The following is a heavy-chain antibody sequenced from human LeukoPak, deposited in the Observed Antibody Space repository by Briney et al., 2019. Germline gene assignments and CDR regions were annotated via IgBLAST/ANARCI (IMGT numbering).Heavy chain of an antibody. V-gene: IGHV3-53*01. CDR3: AGGSYYGSGSRPGYIEY. CDR2: MDNFGYK. D-gene: IGHD3-10*01. Sequence: PRGSLRLSCAASGLSVNNNYISWGRHVKGKGLEWDSLMDNFGYKHYADSVEGRVTISRDSSRNTVYLQLNSLRAEDTAVYYCAGGSYYGSGSRPGYIEYWGQGTLVTVSS. CDR1: GLSVNNNY. J-gene: IGHJ4*02.